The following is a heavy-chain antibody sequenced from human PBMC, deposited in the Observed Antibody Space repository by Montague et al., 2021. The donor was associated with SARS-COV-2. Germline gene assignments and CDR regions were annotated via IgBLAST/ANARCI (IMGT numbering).Heavy chain of an antibody. CDR2: IYSSGGT. D-gene: IGHD3-9*01. J-gene: IGHJ4*02. Sequence: SETLSLTCAVSGGSISHYYWSWIRQPPGKGLEWIGYIYSSGGTNYNPSLKSRVTLSLDAAKNHFSLRLSSVTAADTAVYYCARRTDILTGYYDYRSQGTLVTVSS. CDR1: GGSISHYY. CDR3: ARRTDILTGYYDY. V-gene: IGHV4-59*01.